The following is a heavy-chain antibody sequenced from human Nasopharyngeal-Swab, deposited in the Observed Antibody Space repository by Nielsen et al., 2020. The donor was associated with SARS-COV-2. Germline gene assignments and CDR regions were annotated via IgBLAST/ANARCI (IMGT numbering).Heavy chain of an antibody. Sequence: SETLSLTCTVSGAFISGHYWSWIRQPPGKGLEWIGYIYYSGSTNYNPSLKSRVTISVDTSKNQFSLKLSSVTAADTAVYYCARGFDPWGQGTLVTVSS. CDR2: IYYSGST. CDR1: GAFISGHY. CDR3: ARGFDP. J-gene: IGHJ5*02. V-gene: IGHV4-59*11.